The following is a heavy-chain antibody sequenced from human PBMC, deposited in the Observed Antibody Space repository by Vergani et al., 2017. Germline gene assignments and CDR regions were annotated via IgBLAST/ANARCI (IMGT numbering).Heavy chain of an antibody. CDR3: ARELSDYYGSGSGDYNPYDYEGMDV. CDR1: GGSINTGAYY. D-gene: IGHD3-10*01. Sequence: QVQLQESGPRLVRPSQTLSLTCTVSGGSINTGAYYWSWIRQPAGKGLEWIGRVYTSGMTNDNPALKSRVTILVNRSKSQLSLKLTSVTAGDTAVYFCARELSDYYGSGSGDYNPYDYEGMDVWRAGTTVTVSS. J-gene: IGHJ6*04. CDR2: VYTSGMT. V-gene: IGHV4-61*02.